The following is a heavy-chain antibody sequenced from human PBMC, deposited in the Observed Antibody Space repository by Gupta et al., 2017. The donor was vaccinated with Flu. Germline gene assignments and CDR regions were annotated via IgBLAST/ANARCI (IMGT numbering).Heavy chain of an antibody. CDR3: ARPTDYYGSGSSDY. D-gene: IGHD3-10*01. V-gene: IGHV3-7*01. CDR1: GFTLSSYW. Sequence: EVQLVESGGGLVRPGGSRRLSCAASGFTLSSYWMSWVRQAPGKGLEWVANIKHDGSEKNYVDSVKGRFTISRDNAKNSLYLQMNSLRAEDTALYYCARPTDYYGSGSSDYWGQGTLVTVSS. J-gene: IGHJ4*02. CDR2: IKHDGSEK.